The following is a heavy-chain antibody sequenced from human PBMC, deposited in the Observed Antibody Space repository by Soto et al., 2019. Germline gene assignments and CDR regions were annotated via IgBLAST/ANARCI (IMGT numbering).Heavy chain of an antibody. Sequence: ASVKVSCKASGYSFTSYDINWVRQATGQGLEWMGWMNPNSGNTGYAQKFQGRVTMTRNTSMSTAYMELRSLRSDDTAVYYCAREGTDAYYFDYWGQGTLVTVSS. D-gene: IGHD1-1*01. V-gene: IGHV1-8*01. CDR3: AREGTDAYYFDY. J-gene: IGHJ4*02. CDR1: GYSFTSYD. CDR2: MNPNSGNT.